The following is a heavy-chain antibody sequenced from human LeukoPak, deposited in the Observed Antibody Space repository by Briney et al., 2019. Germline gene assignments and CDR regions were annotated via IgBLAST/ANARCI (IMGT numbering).Heavy chain of an antibody. Sequence: SETLSLTCTVSGGPISSGGYYWSWIRQHPGKGLEWIGYIYYSGSTYYNPSLKSRVTISVDTSKNQFSLKLSSVTAADTAVYYCARIPKGIAAAGRPFDYWGQGTLVTVSS. CDR1: GGPISSGGYY. D-gene: IGHD6-13*01. V-gene: IGHV4-31*03. J-gene: IGHJ4*02. CDR2: IYYSGST. CDR3: ARIPKGIAAAGRPFDY.